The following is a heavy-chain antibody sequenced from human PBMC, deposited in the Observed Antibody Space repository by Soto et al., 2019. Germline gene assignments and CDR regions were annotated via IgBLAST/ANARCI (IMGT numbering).Heavy chain of an antibody. D-gene: IGHD6-19*01. CDR1: GFPFNKYA. CDR2: INAGNGDT. Sequence: ASVKVSCKASGFPFNKYAIYWVRQAPGQGLEWMGWINAGNGDTKYSQKFQGRVTITRDTPASTAYMELSSLRSEDTAVYYCARGGSGWPFDYWGRG. V-gene: IGHV1-3*01. J-gene: IGHJ4*02. CDR3: ARGGSGWPFDY.